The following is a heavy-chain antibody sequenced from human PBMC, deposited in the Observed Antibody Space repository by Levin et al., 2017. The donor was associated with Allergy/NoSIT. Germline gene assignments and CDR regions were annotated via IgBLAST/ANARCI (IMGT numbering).Heavy chain of an antibody. CDR1: GFTFSSYA. V-gene: IGHV3-23*01. Sequence: GGSLRLSCAASGFTFSSYAMSWVRQAPGKGLEWVSTIGGSGGSKYYADSVKGRFTISRDNSENTLYLHMNSLRAEDTAVYYCAKEGDYGDYLYYFDSWGQGTLVTVSS. CDR3: AKEGDYGDYLYYFDS. J-gene: IGHJ4*02. CDR2: IGGSGGSK. D-gene: IGHD4-17*01.